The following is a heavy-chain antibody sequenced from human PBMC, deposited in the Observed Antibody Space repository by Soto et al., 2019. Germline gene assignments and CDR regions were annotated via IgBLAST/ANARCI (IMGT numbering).Heavy chain of an antibody. J-gene: IGHJ5*02. Sequence: GGSLRLSCAASGFTFSSYWMHWVRQAPGKGLVWVSRINSDGSSTIYADSVKGRFTISRDNAKNTLYLQMNSLRAEDTAVYYCARDPTTYYDFWRYYNWFDPWGQGTLVTVSS. CDR2: INSDGSST. V-gene: IGHV3-74*01. CDR3: ARDPTTYYDFWRYYNWFDP. CDR1: GFTFSSYW. D-gene: IGHD3-3*01.